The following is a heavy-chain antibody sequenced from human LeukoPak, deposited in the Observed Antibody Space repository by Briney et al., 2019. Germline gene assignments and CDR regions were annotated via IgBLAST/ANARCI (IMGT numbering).Heavy chain of an antibody. V-gene: IGHV1-18*01. CDR1: GYTFTSYG. J-gene: IGHJ2*01. Sequence: VASVKVSCKASGYTFTSYGISWVRQAPGQGLEWMGWISPFNGNTNYAQKFQGRVTITADESTSTAYMELSSLRSEDTAVYYCARAVLGGLGILYWYFDLWGRGTLVTVSS. CDR3: ARAVLGGLGILYWYFDL. CDR2: ISPFNGNT. D-gene: IGHD3/OR15-3a*01.